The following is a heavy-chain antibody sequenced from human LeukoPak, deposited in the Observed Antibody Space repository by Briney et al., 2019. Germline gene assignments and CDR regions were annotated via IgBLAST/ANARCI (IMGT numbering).Heavy chain of an antibody. Sequence: GGSLRLSCAASGFTFSSYAMSWVRQAPGKGLEWVSAISGSGGSTYYADSVKGRFTISRDNSKNTLYLQMNSLRAEDTAVYYCAKADCSSTRCYVNAFDIWGQGTMVTVSS. D-gene: IGHD2-2*01. V-gene: IGHV3-23*01. CDR1: GFTFSSYA. CDR2: ISGSGGST. J-gene: IGHJ3*02. CDR3: AKADCSSTRCYVNAFDI.